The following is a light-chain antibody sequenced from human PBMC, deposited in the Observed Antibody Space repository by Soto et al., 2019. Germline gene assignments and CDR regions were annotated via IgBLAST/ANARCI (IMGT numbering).Light chain of an antibody. J-gene: IGLJ2*01. Sequence: QSVLTQPPSASGSPGQSVTISCTGTSSDVGGYDNVCWYQQHPGKAPKIMMYDVSKRPSGVPDRFSGSKSGDTASLTVSGLQAEDEADYYCSSYAGINTVVFGGGTKVTVL. CDR2: DVS. CDR1: SSDVGGYDN. V-gene: IGLV2-8*01. CDR3: SSYAGINTVV.